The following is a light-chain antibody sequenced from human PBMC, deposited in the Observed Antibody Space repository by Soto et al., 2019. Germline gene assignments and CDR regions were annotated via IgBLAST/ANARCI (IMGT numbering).Light chain of an antibody. CDR2: GNS. CDR3: QSYDSSLSGYV. CDR1: SSNIGAGYD. Sequence: QLVLTQPPSVSGAPGQRVTISCTGSSSNIGAGYDVHWYQQLPGTAPKLLIYGNSNRPSGVPDRFSDSKSGTSASLAITGLQAEDEADYYCQSYDSSLSGYVFGTGTKLTVL. J-gene: IGLJ1*01. V-gene: IGLV1-40*01.